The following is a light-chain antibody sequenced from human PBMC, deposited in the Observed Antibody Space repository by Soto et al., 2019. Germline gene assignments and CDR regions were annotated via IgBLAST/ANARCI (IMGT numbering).Light chain of an antibody. CDR1: QSVSSSY. J-gene: IGKJ2*01. Sequence: EIVLTQSPGTLSLSPGEGATLSCRASQSVSSSYLAWYQQKSGQAPRLLIYGASSRATGIPDRFSGSGSGTDFTLTISRLEPEDFAVDYCQQYGRSPVTFGQGTKLEIK. CDR3: QQYGRSPVT. V-gene: IGKV3-20*01. CDR2: GAS.